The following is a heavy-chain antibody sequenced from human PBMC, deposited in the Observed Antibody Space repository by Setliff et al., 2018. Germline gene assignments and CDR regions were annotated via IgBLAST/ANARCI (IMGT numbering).Heavy chain of an antibody. CDR2: INPDGSEK. J-gene: IGHJ4*02. V-gene: IGHV3-7*01. Sequence: PGGSLRLSCGASGFTYNNCWVSWVRQAPGKGLEWLASINPDGSEKYYVDFVKGRFTISRDNAKNSLSLQMNSLRTEDTAVYYCFGAGTCSCWGQGTLVTVSS. D-gene: IGHD3-10*01. CDR1: GFTYNNCW. CDR3: FGAGTCSC.